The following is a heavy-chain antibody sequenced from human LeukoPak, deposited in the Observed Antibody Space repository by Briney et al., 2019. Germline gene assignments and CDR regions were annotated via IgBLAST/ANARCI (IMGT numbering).Heavy chain of an antibody. V-gene: IGHV3-48*03. CDR1: GFTFTSYE. Sequence: PGGSLRLSCAASGFTFTSYEMNWVRQAPGKGLEWVSYITISGSIIYYADSVKGRFTISRDNSKNTLYLQMNSLRAEDTAVYYCARDTVTTFRFRDYSHYAMDVWGQGTTVTVSS. J-gene: IGHJ6*02. D-gene: IGHD4-17*01. CDR2: ITISGSII. CDR3: ARDTVTTFRFRDYSHYAMDV.